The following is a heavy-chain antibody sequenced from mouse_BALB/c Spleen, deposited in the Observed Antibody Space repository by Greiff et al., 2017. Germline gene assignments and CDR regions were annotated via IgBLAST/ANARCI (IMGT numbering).Heavy chain of an antibody. Sequence: EVQGVESGGGLVQPGGSLKLSCAASGFTFSSFGMHWVRQAPEKGLEWVAYISSGSSTIYYADTVKGRFTISRDNPKNTLFLQMTSLRSEDTAMYYCARSYLLDYWGQGTTLTVSS. J-gene: IGHJ2*01. CDR1: GFTFSSFG. D-gene: IGHD5-5*01. CDR3: ARSYLLDY. V-gene: IGHV5-17*02. CDR2: ISSGSSTI.